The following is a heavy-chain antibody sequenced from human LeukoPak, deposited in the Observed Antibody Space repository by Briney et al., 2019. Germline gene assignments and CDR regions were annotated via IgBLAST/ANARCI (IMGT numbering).Heavy chain of an antibody. V-gene: IGHV1-18*04. D-gene: IGHD2-15*01. CDR3: ARALQDIVVVVAATQGKDAFDI. CDR1: GYTFTGYY. J-gene: IGHJ3*02. Sequence: ASVKVSCKASGYTFTGYYMHWVRQAPGQGLEWMGWISAYNGNTNYAQKLQGRVTMTTDTSTSTAYMELRSLRSDDTAVYYCARALQDIVVVVAATQGKDAFDIWGQGTMVTVSS. CDR2: ISAYNGNT.